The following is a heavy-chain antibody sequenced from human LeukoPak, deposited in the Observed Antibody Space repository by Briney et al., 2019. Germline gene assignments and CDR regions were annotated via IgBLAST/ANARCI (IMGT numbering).Heavy chain of an antibody. CDR2: ISNGKT. Sequence: GGSLTLSCAASGFPFSSHAMSWVRQPPGKGPEWVAAISNGKTYYADSVRGRFAISRDDSTNTVYLHMNSLRDEDTALYHCVREAGYCAPVCVKTNWFDPWGQGTLVTVSS. D-gene: IGHD2-15*01. CDR3: VREAGYCAPVCVKTNWFDP. V-gene: IGHV3-23*01. J-gene: IGHJ5*02. CDR1: GFPFSSHA.